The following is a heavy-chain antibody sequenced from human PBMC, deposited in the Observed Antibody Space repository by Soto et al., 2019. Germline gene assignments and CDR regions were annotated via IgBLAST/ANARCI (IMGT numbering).Heavy chain of an antibody. CDR2: IYYSGST. D-gene: IGHD3-10*01. J-gene: IGHJ6*02. CDR3: ARDRVTMVRGVIVYYYYGMDV. CDR1: GDSISSGDYY. V-gene: IGHV4-30-4*01. Sequence: SETMSLTCTVSGDSISSGDYYWSWISQPPGKGLEWIGYIYYSGSTYYNPSLKSRVTISVGTSKNQFSLKLSSVTAADTAVYYCARDRVTMVRGVIVYYYYGMDVWGQGTTVTVS.